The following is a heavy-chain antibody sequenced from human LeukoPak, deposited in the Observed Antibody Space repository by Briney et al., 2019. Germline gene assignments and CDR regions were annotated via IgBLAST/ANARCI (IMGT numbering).Heavy chain of an antibody. CDR3: TTDRRDYGIPY. D-gene: IGHD4-17*01. J-gene: IGHJ4*02. CDR1: GFRITNVW. V-gene: IGHV3-15*07. CDR2: IKSKADGGTT. Sequence: GGSLRLSCAASGFRITNVWMNWVRKAPGKGLEWVGRIKSKADGGTTDYAVPVKGRFTISRDDSKNTLYLQMNSLKTEDTAVYYCTTDRRDYGIPYWRQGTLVTVSS.